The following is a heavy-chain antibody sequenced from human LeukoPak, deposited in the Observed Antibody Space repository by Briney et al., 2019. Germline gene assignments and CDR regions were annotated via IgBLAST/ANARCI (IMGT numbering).Heavy chain of an antibody. J-gene: IGHJ6*03. CDR3: ARAERITIFGVVTSGYYYYMDV. D-gene: IGHD3-3*01. CDR2: ITHILGTT. CDR1: GGTLSSYS. V-gene: IGHV1-69*13. Sequence: ASVKLSCKASGGTLSSYSISWVRQAPGQGLEWMGGITHILGTTNYAQQFQVRVTIHADDYTSTAYMELSSLRSEDTAVYYCARAERITIFGVVTSGYYYYMDVWGKGTTVTVSS.